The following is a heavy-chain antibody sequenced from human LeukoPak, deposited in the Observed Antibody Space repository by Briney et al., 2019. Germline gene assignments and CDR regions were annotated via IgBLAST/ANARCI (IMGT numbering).Heavy chain of an antibody. V-gene: IGHV3-7*01. CDR1: GFTFTTYW. Sequence: PGGSLRLSCTASGFTFTTYWMSWVRQAPGKGLEWVANIKPDGGEKYYVDSVKGRFTISRDNAKNSVYLQMNSLRAEDTAVYYCARAPARPVDWYFDLWGRNTLVTVSS. D-gene: IGHD1-1*01. CDR3: ARAPARPVDWYFDL. J-gene: IGHJ2*01. CDR2: IKPDGGEK.